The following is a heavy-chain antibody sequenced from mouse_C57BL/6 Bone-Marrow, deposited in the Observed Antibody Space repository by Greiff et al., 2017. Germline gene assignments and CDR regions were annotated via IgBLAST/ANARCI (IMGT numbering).Heavy chain of an antibody. D-gene: IGHD2-1*01. CDR3: TREVYYGNLYYAMDY. CDR1: GYIFTSYW. V-gene: IGHV1-5*01. Sequence: VQLQQSGTVLARPGASVKMSCKTSGYIFTSYWMHWVKQRPGQGLEWIGAIYPGNSDTSYNQKFKGKAKLTAVTSASTAYMELSSLTNEDSAVYYCTREVYYGNLYYAMDYWGQGTSVTVSS. CDR2: IYPGNSDT. J-gene: IGHJ4*01.